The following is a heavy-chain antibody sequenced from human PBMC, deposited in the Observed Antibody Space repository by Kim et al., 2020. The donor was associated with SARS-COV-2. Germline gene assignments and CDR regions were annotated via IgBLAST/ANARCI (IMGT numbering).Heavy chain of an antibody. V-gene: IGHV4-34*01. Sequence: SETLSLTCAVYGGSFSGYYWSWIRQPPGKGLEWIGEINHSGSTNYNPSLKSRVTISVDTSKNQFSLKLSSVTAADTAVYYCARGRRPAADDYWGQGTLVT. CDR3: ARGRRPAADDY. CDR1: GGSFSGYY. D-gene: IGHD2-2*01. J-gene: IGHJ4*02. CDR2: INHSGST.